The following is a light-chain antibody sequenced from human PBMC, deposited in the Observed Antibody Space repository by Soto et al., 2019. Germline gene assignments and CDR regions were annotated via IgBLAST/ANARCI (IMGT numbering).Light chain of an antibody. V-gene: IGKV4-1*01. CDR3: KQYYSIPLT. J-gene: IGKJ4*01. CDR1: QSVLFNSNNKNY. Sequence: DIVMTQSPDSLAVSLGERASINCKSSQSVLFNSNNKNYFAWYQQKPGQPPKLFIYWASTRESGVPDRFSGSGSGTDFTLTITSLQAEDVAVYYCKQYYSIPLTVGGGTKVDIK. CDR2: WAS.